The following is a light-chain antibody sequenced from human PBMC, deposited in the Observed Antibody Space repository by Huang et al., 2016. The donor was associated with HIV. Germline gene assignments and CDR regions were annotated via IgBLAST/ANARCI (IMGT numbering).Light chain of an antibody. CDR1: QDIRKY. CDR2: DSS. CDR3: QQYDNLYI. Sequence: DIQMTQSPSSLSASVGDRVTITCQASQDIRKYLNWYHQKPGRAPKLLIYDSSNLEGGVPSRFSGSGSGTNFTFTISSLHPEDIATYYCQQYDNLYIFGQGTKVEIK. J-gene: IGKJ1*01. V-gene: IGKV1-33*01.